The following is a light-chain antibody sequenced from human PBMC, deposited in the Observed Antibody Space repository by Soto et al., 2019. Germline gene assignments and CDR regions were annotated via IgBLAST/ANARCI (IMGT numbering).Light chain of an antibody. CDR2: GAS. J-gene: IGKJ2*01. CDR1: QSVSSNY. Sequence: EIVLTQSPGTLSLSPGERATLSCRASQSVSSNYLAWYQQKPGQAPRLLISGASSSATGIADRFSGSGSGTDFLLTISRLEPYDVAVDYCQQYGSSLYTFGQGTKLEIK. CDR3: QQYGSSLYT. V-gene: IGKV3-20*01.